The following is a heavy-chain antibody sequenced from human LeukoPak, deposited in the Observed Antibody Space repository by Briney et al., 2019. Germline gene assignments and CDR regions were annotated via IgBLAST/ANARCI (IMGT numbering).Heavy chain of an antibody. V-gene: IGHV3-23*01. J-gene: IGHJ4*02. CDR1: GFTFSSYG. D-gene: IGHD3-9*01. CDR3: ASKTGYYYVLEV. Sequence: GGSLRLSCAASGFTFSSYGMSWVRQAPGKGLEWVSAISGSGGSTYYADSVKGRFTISRDNSKNTLYLQMNSLRAEDTAVYYCASKTGYYYVLEVWGQGTLVTVSS. CDR2: ISGSGGST.